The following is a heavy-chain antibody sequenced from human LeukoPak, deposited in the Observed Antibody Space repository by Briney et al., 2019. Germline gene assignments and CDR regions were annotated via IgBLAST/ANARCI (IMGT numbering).Heavy chain of an antibody. Sequence: ASVKVSCKASGGTFSSYAISWVRQAPGQGLEWMGGIIPIFGTANYAQKFQGRVTITADESTSTAYMELSSLRSEDTAVYYCARHYCSSTSCYGWFDPWGQGTLVTVSS. D-gene: IGHD2-2*01. J-gene: IGHJ5*02. CDR1: GGTFSSYA. CDR3: ARHYCSSTSCYGWFDP. CDR2: IIPIFGTA. V-gene: IGHV1-69*13.